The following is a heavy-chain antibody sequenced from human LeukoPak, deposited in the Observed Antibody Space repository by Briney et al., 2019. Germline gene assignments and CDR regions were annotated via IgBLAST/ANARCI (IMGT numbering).Heavy chain of an antibody. D-gene: IGHD4-17*01. CDR2: INHNGNVN. CDR1: GFTFSSYW. Sequence: GGSLRLSCAASGFTFSSYWMNWARQAPGKGLEWVASINHNGNVNYYVDSVKGRFTISRDNAKNSLYLQMSNLRAEDTAVYYCARDLYGEGHNWFDPWGQGTLVTVSS. CDR3: ARDLYGEGHNWFDP. J-gene: IGHJ5*02. V-gene: IGHV3-7*03.